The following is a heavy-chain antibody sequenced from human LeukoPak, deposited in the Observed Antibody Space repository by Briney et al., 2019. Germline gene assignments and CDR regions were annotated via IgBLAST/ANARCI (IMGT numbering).Heavy chain of an antibody. CDR3: AKDQNGDYYFDY. Sequence: GGSLRLSCAASGFTFSSYAMSWVRQAPGKGLEWVSAISGSGGSTYYADSVKGRFTISRGNSKNTLYLQMNSLRAEDTAVYYCAKDQNGDYYFDYWGQGTLVTVSS. CDR2: ISGSGGST. V-gene: IGHV3-23*01. D-gene: IGHD4-17*01. J-gene: IGHJ4*02. CDR1: GFTFSSYA.